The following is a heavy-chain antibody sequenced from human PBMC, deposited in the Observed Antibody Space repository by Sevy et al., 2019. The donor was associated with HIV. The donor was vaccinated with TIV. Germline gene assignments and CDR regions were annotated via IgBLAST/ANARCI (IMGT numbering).Heavy chain of an antibody. J-gene: IGHJ4*02. CDR1: GYTFTGYY. CDR3: ARAGQDLEYQLLFSAMEFDY. V-gene: IGHV1-2*02. D-gene: IGHD2-2*01. CDR2: INPNSGGT. Sequence: ASVKVSCKASGYTFTGYYMHWVRQAPGQGLEWMGWINPNSGGTNYAQKFQGRVTMTRDTSISTAYMELSRLRSDDTAVYYGARAGQDLEYQLLFSAMEFDYWGQGTLVTVSS.